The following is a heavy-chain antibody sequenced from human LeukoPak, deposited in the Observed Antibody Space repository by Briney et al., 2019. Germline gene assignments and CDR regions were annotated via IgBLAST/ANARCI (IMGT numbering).Heavy chain of an antibody. V-gene: IGHV4-34*01. CDR3: ARGGDRPYWYFDL. J-gene: IGHJ2*01. Sequence: PSETLSLTCAVYGGSFSGYYWSWIRQPPGKGLEWIGEINHSGSTNYNPSLKSRVTISVDTSKNQFSLKLSSVTAADTAVHYCARGGDRPYWYFDLWGRGTLVTVSS. D-gene: IGHD3-16*01. CDR2: INHSGST. CDR1: GGSFSGYY.